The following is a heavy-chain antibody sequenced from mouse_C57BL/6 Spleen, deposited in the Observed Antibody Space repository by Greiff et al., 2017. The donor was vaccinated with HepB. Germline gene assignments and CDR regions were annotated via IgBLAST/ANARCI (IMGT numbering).Heavy chain of an antibody. Sequence: EVKVVESGGGLVKPGGSLKLSCAASGFTFSSYAMSWVRQTPEKRLEWVATISDGGSYTYYPDNVKGRFTISRDNAKNNLYLQISHLKSEDTAMYYCARVRPRVYFDYWGQGTTRTVSS. CDR2: ISDGGSYT. CDR3: ARVRPRVYFDY. CDR1: GFTFSSYA. V-gene: IGHV5-4*03. J-gene: IGHJ2*01.